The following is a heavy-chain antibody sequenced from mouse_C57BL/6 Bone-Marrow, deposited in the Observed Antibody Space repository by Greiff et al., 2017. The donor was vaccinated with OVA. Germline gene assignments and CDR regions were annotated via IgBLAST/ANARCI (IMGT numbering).Heavy chain of an antibody. CDR1: GYAFSSSW. CDR2: FYPGDGDT. D-gene: IGHD2-4*01. Sequence: QVQLQQSGPELVKPGASVKISCKASGYAFSSSWMNWVKQRPGKGLEWIGRFYPGDGDTNYNEKFKSKATLTVDTSSSTAYMQLSSLTSEDSAVYYCARTIFYYDYGGFAYWGQGTLVTVSA. J-gene: IGHJ3*01. CDR3: ARTIFYYDYGGFAY. V-gene: IGHV1-82*01.